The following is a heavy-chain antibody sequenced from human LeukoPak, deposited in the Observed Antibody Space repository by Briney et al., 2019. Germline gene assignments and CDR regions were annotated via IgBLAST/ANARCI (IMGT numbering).Heavy chain of an antibody. J-gene: IGHJ4*02. V-gene: IGHV3-53*01. D-gene: IGHD6-19*01. CDR2: IYSGGGT. Sequence: PGGSLRLSCAASGFTVSSNYMSWVRQAPGKRLEWVSIIYSGGGTFYADSVKGRFTFSRDNSKNTLYLQMNNLRAEDTAVYYCARVTLSGGPVAAYFDYWGQGTLVTVSS. CDR1: GFTVSSNY. CDR3: ARVTLSGGPVAAYFDY.